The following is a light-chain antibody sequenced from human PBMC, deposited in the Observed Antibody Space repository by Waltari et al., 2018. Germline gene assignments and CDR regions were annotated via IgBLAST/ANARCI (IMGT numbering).Light chain of an antibody. CDR2: DVS. CDR3: ASYIGRNIRV. CDR1: SSDIGAYDL. J-gene: IGLJ1*01. Sequence: QSALTQPASVFGSPGQSITITCSGSSSDIGAYDLVSWYQQHPGKAPKLMTYDVSKRPSGFSDRFSGSKSGNTASLTISGLQAEDEADYYCASYIGRNIRVFGTGTMVTVL. V-gene: IGLV2-14*01.